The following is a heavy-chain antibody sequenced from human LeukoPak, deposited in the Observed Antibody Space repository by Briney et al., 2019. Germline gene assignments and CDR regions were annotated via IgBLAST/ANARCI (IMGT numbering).Heavy chain of an antibody. Sequence: ASVKVFCKTSGYTFIRYGISWVRQAPGQGLEWMGWISPYNDNKKFPQKLQGRVTMTTDTSTSTAYMELRSLTSDDTAIYYCAREESIGSYQFLHDSWGQGTLVTVSS. V-gene: IGHV1-18*01. CDR1: GYTFIRYG. J-gene: IGHJ4*02. D-gene: IGHD3-10*01. CDR2: ISPYNDNK. CDR3: AREESIGSYQFLHDS.